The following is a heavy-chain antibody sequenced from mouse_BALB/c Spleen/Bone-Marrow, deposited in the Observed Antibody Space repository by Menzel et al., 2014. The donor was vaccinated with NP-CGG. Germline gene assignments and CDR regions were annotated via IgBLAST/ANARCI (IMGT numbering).Heavy chain of an antibody. CDR2: INPYNGDT. D-gene: IGHD2-4*01. Sequence: EVQLQQSGPELVKPGASVKISCKASGYSFTGYFMNWVMQSHGKSLEWIGRINPYNGDTFYNQKFKGKATLTVDKSSNTAHMELRSLAFEDSAVYYCARIYDYDRGAWFAYWGQGTLVTVSA. V-gene: IGHV1-20*02. CDR1: GYSFTGYF. CDR3: ARIYDYDRGAWFAY. J-gene: IGHJ3*01.